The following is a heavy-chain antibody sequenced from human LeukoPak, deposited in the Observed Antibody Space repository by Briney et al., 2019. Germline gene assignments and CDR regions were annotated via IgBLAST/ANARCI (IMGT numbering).Heavy chain of an antibody. J-gene: IGHJ4*02. V-gene: IGHV1-18*01. Sequence: ASVKVSCKASGYTFTSYGISWVRRAPGQGLEWMGWISAYNGNTNYAQKLQGRVTMTTDTSTSTAYMELRSLRSDDTAVYYCARGSPLDYDFWSGYYWALFDYWGQGTLVTVSS. D-gene: IGHD3-3*01. CDR1: GYTFTSYG. CDR2: ISAYNGNT. CDR3: ARGSPLDYDFWSGYYWALFDY.